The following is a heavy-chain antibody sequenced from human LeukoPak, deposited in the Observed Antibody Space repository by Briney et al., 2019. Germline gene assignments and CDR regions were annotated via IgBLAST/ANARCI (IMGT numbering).Heavy chain of an antibody. CDR1: GATFSSYA. CDR2: IIPIFGIA. CDR3: ARPKNYYYGSSGYSFDY. Sequence: SVKVSCKASGATFSSYAISWVRQAPGQGLEWMGRIIPIFGIANYAQKFQGRVTITADKSTSTAYMELSSLRSEDTAVYYCARPKNYYYGSSGYSFDYWGQGTLVTVSS. J-gene: IGHJ4*02. V-gene: IGHV1-69*04. D-gene: IGHD3-22*01.